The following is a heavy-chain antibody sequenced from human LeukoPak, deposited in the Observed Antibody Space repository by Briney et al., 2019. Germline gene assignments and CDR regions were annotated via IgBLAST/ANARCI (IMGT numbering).Heavy chain of an antibody. CDR3: ARPIHYYDSSGYYYYFDY. J-gene: IGHJ4*02. CDR2: INPNSGGT. Sequence: ASVKVSCKASGYTFTGYYMHWVRQAPGQGLEWMGWINPNSGGTNYAQKFQGRVTMTRDTSISTVYMELSRLRSDDTAVYYCARPIHYYDSSGYYYYFDYWGQGTLVTVSS. D-gene: IGHD3-22*01. V-gene: IGHV1-2*02. CDR1: GYTFTGYY.